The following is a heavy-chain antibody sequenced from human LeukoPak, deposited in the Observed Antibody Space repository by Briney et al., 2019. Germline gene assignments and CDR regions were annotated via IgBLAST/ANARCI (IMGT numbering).Heavy chain of an antibody. D-gene: IGHD6-19*01. J-gene: IGHJ6*01. CDR1: GFTFSSYS. CDR3: ARERAVAGPYDDGTDG. V-gene: IGHV3-48*01. CDR2: ISSSSSTI. Sequence: GGPLRLSCAASGFTFSSYSMNWVRQAPGKGLEWVSYISSSSSTIYYADSVKGRFTISRDNAKNSLALQTNSLRAEDTALYYCARERAVAGPYDDGTDGGGQATTATVSS.